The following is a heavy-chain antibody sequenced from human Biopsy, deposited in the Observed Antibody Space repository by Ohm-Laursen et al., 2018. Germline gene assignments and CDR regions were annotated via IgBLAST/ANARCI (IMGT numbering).Heavy chain of an antibody. CDR1: VGSFSGYY. V-gene: IGHV4-34*01. CDR3: ARGMRYCTNAVCYKSGSGSYYRFYYGMDV. D-gene: IGHD2-8*01. CDR2: IKHSGST. Sequence: GTLSLTCAVYVGSFSGYYWSWIRQPPGKGLEWIGEIKHSGSTNYNPSLKSRVTISVDTSKNQFPLKLSSVTAADTAVYYCARGMRYCTNAVCYKSGSGSYYRFYYGMDVWGQGTTVTVSS. J-gene: IGHJ6*02.